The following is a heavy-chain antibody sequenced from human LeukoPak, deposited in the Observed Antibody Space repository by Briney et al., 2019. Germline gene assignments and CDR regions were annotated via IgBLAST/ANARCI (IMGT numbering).Heavy chain of an antibody. CDR1: GYTFTSYY. CDR2: INPSGGST. Sequence: SVKVSCKASGYTFTSYYMHWVRQAPGQGLEWMGIINPSGGSTSYAQKFQGRVTMTRDMSTSTVYMELSSLRSEDTAVYYCARAHMIIEMANNPGYWGQGTLVTVSS. D-gene: IGHD5-24*01. V-gene: IGHV1-46*01. J-gene: IGHJ4*02. CDR3: ARAHMIIEMANNPGY.